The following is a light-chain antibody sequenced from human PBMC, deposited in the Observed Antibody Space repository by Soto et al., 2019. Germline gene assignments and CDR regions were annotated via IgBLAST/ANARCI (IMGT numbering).Light chain of an antibody. CDR3: CSYAGSYTWV. V-gene: IGLV2-11*01. Sequence: LTQPRSVSGSPGQSVTISCTGTSSDVGGYNYVSWYQQHPGKAPKFMIYDVSKRPSGVPDRFSGSKSGNTASLTISGLQAEDEADYYCCSYAGSYTWVFGGGTKLTVL. CDR2: DVS. CDR1: SSDVGGYNY. J-gene: IGLJ3*02.